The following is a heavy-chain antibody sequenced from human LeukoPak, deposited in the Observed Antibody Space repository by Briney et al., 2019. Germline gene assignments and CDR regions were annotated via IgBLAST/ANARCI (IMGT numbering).Heavy chain of an antibody. CDR2: IYYSGST. CDR3: ASGPGYYDFWCSYPRLNWFDP. Sequence: SETLSLTCTVSGGSISSSSYYWGWIRQPPGKGLEWIGSIYYSGSTYYNPSLKSRVTISVDTSKNQFSLKLSSVTAADTAVYYCASGPGYYDFWCSYPRLNWFDPWGQGTLVTVSS. CDR1: GGSISSSSYY. J-gene: IGHJ5*02. D-gene: IGHD3-3*01. V-gene: IGHV4-39*01.